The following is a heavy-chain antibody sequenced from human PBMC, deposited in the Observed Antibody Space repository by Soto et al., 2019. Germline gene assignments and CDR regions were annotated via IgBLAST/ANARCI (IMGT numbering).Heavy chain of an antibody. CDR1: EGTFSSYA. V-gene: IGHV1-69*01. CDR2: IIAILGKA. CDR3: ARERGGAIIVGVTGTFDV. Sequence: QVQLVQSGAEVKKPGSSVKVSCKASEGTFSSYAISWVRQAPGQGLEWMGGIIAILGKANYAEKFQGRVTITADESTSTAYMDLSSLRSEDTAVYYCARERGGAIIVGVTGTFDVWGQGTLVTVSS. D-gene: IGHD3-22*01. J-gene: IGHJ3*01.